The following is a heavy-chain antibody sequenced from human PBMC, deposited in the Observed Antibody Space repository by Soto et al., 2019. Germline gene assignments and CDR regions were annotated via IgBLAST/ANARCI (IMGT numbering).Heavy chain of an antibody. Sequence: GGSLRLSCAAAGFDFEDFAMHWVRQAPGKGLEWVSLINSDGTDSYYMDSVRGRFTISRDNGKNSLYLQMGRLRPEDTAFYFCAKALYYYDSSPLDHWGQGTLVTVSS. CDR3: AKALYYYDSSPLDH. J-gene: IGHJ4*02. D-gene: IGHD3-22*01. V-gene: IGHV3-43D*04. CDR2: INSDGTDS. CDR1: GFDFEDFA.